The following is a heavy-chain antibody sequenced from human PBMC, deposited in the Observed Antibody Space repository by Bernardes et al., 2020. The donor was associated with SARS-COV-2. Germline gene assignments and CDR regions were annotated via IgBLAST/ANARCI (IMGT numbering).Heavy chain of an antibody. CDR3: ARHGKYCTNGVCQTYYYYALDV. V-gene: IGHV4-59*08. CDR1: GDSNKYYY. D-gene: IGHD2-8*01. Sequence: ILSLPCSVSGDSNKYYYWSWVRQPPGKGLEWIGYVYYSGTTNYNPSLKSRVTISIDTSKNQFSLKLTSVTAADTAIYYCARHGKYCTNGVCQTYYYYALDVWGQGTTVTVSS. CDR2: VYYSGTT. J-gene: IGHJ6*02.